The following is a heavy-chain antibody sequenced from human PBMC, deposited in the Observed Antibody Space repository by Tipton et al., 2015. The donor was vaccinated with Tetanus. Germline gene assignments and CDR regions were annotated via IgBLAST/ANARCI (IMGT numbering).Heavy chain of an antibody. D-gene: IGHD1-26*01. J-gene: IGHJ5*02. Sequence: LRLSCTVSGDSVNRGNFYWTWIRQPPGKGLEWIGNVYSSGSTYYNPSLKGRVTISVDTSTTQFSLRLNSVTAADTAIYYCARDHRLSASYAGWFDPWGQGTLVTVSS. CDR3: ARDHRLSASYAGWFDP. V-gene: IGHV4-61*01. CDR1: GDSVNRGNFY. CDR2: VYSSGST.